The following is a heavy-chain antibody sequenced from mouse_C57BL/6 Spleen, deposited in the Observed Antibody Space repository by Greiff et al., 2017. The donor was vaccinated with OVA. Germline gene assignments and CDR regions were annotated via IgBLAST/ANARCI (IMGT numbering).Heavy chain of an antibody. V-gene: IGHV1-31*01. CDR3: AREPYGSSRVGYFDV. CDR1: GYSFTGYY. J-gene: IGHJ1*03. Sequence: EVQLVESGPELVKPGASVKISCKASGYSFTGYYMHWVKQSHGNILDWIGYIYPYNGVSSYNQKFKGKATLTVDKSSSTAYMELRSLTSEDSAVYYCAREPYGSSRVGYFDVWGTGTTVTVSS. D-gene: IGHD1-1*01. CDR2: IYPYNGVS.